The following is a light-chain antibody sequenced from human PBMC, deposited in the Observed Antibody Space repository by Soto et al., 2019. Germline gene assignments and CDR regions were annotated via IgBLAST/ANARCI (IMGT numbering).Light chain of an antibody. J-gene: IGKJ2*01. CDR1: QSLVYTDGDTY. CDR2: RVS. CDR3: MQGTHWPPYT. V-gene: IGKV2-30*01. Sequence: DVVVTQSPLSLPVTLGRPASISCRSRQSLVYTDGDTYLNWFQQRPGQSPRRLIYRVSNRGSGVPDRFSGSGSCTDFTLKIIRVEAEDVGVSYCMQGTHWPPYTFGQGTKLEIK.